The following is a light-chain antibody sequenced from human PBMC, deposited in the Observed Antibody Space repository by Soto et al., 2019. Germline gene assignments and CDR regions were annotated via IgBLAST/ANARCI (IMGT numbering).Light chain of an antibody. CDR1: QSVDSN. J-gene: IGKJ5*01. Sequence: EIVMTQSPSTLSVSPGDGATLSFSASQSVDSNLAWYQQKPGQTPRLLIYGASTRPTGIPARFSGSGSGTDFTLTISSLEPEDFAVYYCQQRSNWPTFGQGTRLEIK. CDR2: GAS. V-gene: IGKV3-11*01. CDR3: QQRSNWPT.